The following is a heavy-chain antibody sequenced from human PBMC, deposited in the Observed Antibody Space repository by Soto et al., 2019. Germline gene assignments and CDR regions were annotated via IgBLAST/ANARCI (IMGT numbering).Heavy chain of an antibody. CDR3: ARLPRITMVRGVIAYYYYMDV. Sequence: EVQLVESGGGLVQPGGSLRLSCAASGFTFSSYSMNWVRQAPGKGLEWVSYISSSSSTIYYADSVKGRFTISRDNAKNSRYLQMNSLRAEDTAVYYCARLPRITMVRGVIAYYYYMDVWGKGTTVTVSS. V-gene: IGHV3-48*01. J-gene: IGHJ6*03. CDR2: ISSSSSTI. D-gene: IGHD3-10*01. CDR1: GFTFSSYS.